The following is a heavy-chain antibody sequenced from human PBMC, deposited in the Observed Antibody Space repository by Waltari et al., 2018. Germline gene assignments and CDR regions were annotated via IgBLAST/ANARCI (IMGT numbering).Heavy chain of an antibody. J-gene: IGHJ4*02. CDR2: ISWNSGSI. CDR1: GFTFDDYA. CDR3: AKDRTLRSGWAHGDFDY. D-gene: IGHD6-19*01. V-gene: IGHV3-9*01. Sequence: EVQLVESGGGLVQPGRSLRLYCAASGFTFDDYAMHWVRQAPGKGLEWVSGISWNSGSIGYADSVKGRFTISRDNAKNSLYLQMNSLRAEDTALYYCAKDRTLRSGWAHGDFDYWGQGTLVTVSS.